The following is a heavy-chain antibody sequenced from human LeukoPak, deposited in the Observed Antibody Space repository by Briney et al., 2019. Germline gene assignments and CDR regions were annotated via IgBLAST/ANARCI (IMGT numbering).Heavy chain of an antibody. CDR1: GYTFTSYY. V-gene: IGHV1-46*01. J-gene: IGHJ5*02. Sequence: VASVRVSCKASGYTFTSYYIHWVRQAPGQGLEWMGVINPSGGGTSYAQKFQGRVTMTRDTSTSTVYMDLRSLRSEDTAVYFCARDMLAVPTNWFDPRGPGNPGTVSS. CDR3: ARDMLAVPTNWFDP. CDR2: INPSGGGT. D-gene: IGHD2-8*01.